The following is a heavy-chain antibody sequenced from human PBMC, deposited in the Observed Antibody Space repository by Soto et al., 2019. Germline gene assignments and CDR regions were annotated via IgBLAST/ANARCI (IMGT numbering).Heavy chain of an antibody. J-gene: IGHJ4*02. D-gene: IGHD3-22*01. CDR2: IYSGGST. CDR1: GFTVSSNY. V-gene: IGHV3-53*01. Sequence: GGSLRLSCAASGFTVSSNYMSWVRQAPGKGLEWVSVIYSGGSTYYADSVKGRFTISRDDSKNTLYLQMNSLRAEDTAVYYCARVGYYDSSGPFDYWGQGTLVTVSS. CDR3: ARVGYYDSSGPFDY.